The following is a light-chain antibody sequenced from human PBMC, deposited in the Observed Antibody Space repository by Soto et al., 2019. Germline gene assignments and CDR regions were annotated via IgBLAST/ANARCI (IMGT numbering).Light chain of an antibody. CDR3: QQLNSYPST. V-gene: IGKV1-9*01. CDR1: QGISSY. Sequence: DIQLTQSPSFLSASVGDRVTITCRASQGISSYLAWYQQRPGKATTLLIYAASTLQSGVPSRYSGSGSGTVFTLTISSLQPEDFAHYCCQQLNSYPSTFG. J-gene: IGKJ4*02. CDR2: AAS.